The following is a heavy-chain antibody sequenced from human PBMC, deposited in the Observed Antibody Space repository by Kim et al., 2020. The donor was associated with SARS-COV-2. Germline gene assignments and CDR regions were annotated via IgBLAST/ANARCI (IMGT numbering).Heavy chain of an antibody. CDR1: GFTFSSYG. CDR3: AKELRASMLETWIQPLGAVRDV. CDR2: ISYDGSNK. V-gene: IGHV3-30*18. J-gene: IGHJ6*02. D-gene: IGHD5-18*01. Sequence: GGSLRLSCAASGFTFSSYGMHWVRQAPGKGLEWVAVISYDGSNKYYADSVKGRFTISRDNSKNTLYLQMNSLRAEDTAVYYCAKELRASMLETWIQPLGAVRDVWGQGTTVTVSS.